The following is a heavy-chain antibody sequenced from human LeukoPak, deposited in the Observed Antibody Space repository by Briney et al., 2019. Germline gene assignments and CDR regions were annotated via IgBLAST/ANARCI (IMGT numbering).Heavy chain of an antibody. V-gene: IGHV4-34*01. CDR3: GXXXXXXXXXXXAXXI. CDR1: YX. CDR2: INHSGST. J-gene: IGHJ3*02. Sequence: YXXSXIRQPPGXGLXWMGEINHSGSTNYNPXLKRRVTISVDXXKXXFSLKRRSVTAADRAGYYFGXXXXXXXXXXXAXXIWXXGXXXXVSS.